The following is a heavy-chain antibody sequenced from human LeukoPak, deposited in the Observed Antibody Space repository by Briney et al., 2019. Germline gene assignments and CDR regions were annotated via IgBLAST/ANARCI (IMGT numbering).Heavy chain of an antibody. V-gene: IGHV4-4*07. J-gene: IGHJ4*02. CDR3: ARRYDFWSGYPPPLDY. Sequence: SETLSLTCTVSGGSISSYYWSWIRQPAGKGLEWIGRIYTSGSTNYNPSLKSRVTISVDTSKKQFSLKLSSVTAADTAVYYCARRYDFWSGYPPPLDYWGQGTLVTVSS. CDR1: GGSISSYY. CDR2: IYTSGST. D-gene: IGHD3-3*01.